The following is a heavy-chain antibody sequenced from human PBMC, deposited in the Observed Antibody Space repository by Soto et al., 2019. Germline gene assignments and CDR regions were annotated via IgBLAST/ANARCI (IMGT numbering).Heavy chain of an antibody. V-gene: IGHV1-2*02. CDR3: AKSGSFLSPSLGYFDY. J-gene: IGHJ4*02. D-gene: IGHD1-1*01. Sequence: ASVKVSCKASGFTFTGHYIHWVRQAPGQGLEWMGWINPNSGGTSYAQKFQGRLTMTTDTSITTAYMELSRLTSDDTAFYYCAKSGSFLSPSLGYFDYWGQGTLVTVS. CDR2: INPNSGGT. CDR1: GFTFTGHY.